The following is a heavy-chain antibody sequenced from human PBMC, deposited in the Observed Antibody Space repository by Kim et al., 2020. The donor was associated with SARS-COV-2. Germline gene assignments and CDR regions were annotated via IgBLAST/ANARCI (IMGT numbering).Heavy chain of an antibody. CDR3: ARRGHYYYGMDV. CDR1: GFTFSSYD. CDR2: IGTAGDT. Sequence: GGSLRLSCAASGFTFSSYDMHWVRQATGKGLEWVSAIGTAGDTYYPGSVKGRFTISRENAKNSLYLQMNSLRAGDTAVYYCARRGHYYYGMDVWGQGTTVTVSS. D-gene: IGHD3-10*01. J-gene: IGHJ6*02. V-gene: IGHV3-13*01.